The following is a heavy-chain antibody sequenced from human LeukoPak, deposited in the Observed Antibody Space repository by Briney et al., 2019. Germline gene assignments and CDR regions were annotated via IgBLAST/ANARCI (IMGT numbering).Heavy chain of an antibody. CDR2: VYYNGIT. CDR3: ASQSGGTTFH. D-gene: IGHD1/OR15-1a*01. J-gene: IGHJ4*02. Sequence: SETLSLTCTVSGVSINTYFCSWIRQPPGKGLEWIGYVYYNGITNYNPSLKSRVSISLDMSKNQFSLRLNSVTAAETAVYCWASQSGGTTFHWGQGTLVTVSS. V-gene: IGHV4-59*01. CDR1: GVSINTYF.